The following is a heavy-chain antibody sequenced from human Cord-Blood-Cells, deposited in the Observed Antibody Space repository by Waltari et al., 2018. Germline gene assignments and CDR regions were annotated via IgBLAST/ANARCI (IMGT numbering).Heavy chain of an antibody. D-gene: IGHD3-10*01. J-gene: IGHJ4*02. V-gene: IGHV4-34*01. Sequence: QVQLQQWGAGLLKPSETLSLTCAVYGGSFSGYYWSWIRQPPGKGRGWIGEINPSGSTNYNPSLKSRVTISVDTSKNQFSLKLSSVTAADTAVYYCARGRLLYYYGSGSYYFDYWGQGTLVTVSS. CDR1: GGSFSGYY. CDR3: ARGRLLYYYGSGSYYFDY. CDR2: INPSGST.